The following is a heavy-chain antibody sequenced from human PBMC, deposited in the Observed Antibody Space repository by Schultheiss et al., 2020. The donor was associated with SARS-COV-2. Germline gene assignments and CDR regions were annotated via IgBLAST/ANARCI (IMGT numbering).Heavy chain of an antibody. Sequence: GGSLRLSCKGSGYSFTSYWIGWVRQMPGKGLEWMGIIYPGDSDTRYSPSFQGQVTISADKSISTAYLQWSSLKASDTAMYYCARHPRVGATYFDYWGQGTLVTVSS. J-gene: IGHJ4*02. D-gene: IGHD1-26*01. V-gene: IGHV5-51*01. CDR3: ARHPRVGATYFDY. CDR2: IYPGDSDT. CDR1: GYSFTSYW.